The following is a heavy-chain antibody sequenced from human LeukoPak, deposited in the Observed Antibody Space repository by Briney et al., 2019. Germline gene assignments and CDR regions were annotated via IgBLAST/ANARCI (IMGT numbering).Heavy chain of an antibody. V-gene: IGHV3-30-3*01. CDR2: ISYDGSNK. D-gene: IGHD2-15*01. CDR3: ARDHIVVVVAATNYYYYYGMDV. CDR1: GFTFSSYA. J-gene: IGHJ6*02. Sequence: PGGSLRLSCAASGFTFSSYAMHWVRQAPGKGLEWVAVISYDGSNKYYADSVKGRFTISRDNSKNTLYLQMNSLRAEDTAVYYCARDHIVVVVAATNYYYYYGMDVWGQGTTVTVS.